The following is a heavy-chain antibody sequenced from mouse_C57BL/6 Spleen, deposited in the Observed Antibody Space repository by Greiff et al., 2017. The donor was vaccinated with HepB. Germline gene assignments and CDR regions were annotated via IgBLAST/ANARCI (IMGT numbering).Heavy chain of an antibody. J-gene: IGHJ2*01. Sequence: QVQLQQSGAELVMPGASVKLSCKASGYTFTSYWMHWVKQRPGQGLEWIGEIDPSDSYTNYNQKFKGKSTLTVDKSSSTAYMQLSSLTSEDSAVYYCARSLYDAFDYWGQGTTLTVSS. D-gene: IGHD2-12*01. CDR2: IDPSDSYT. V-gene: IGHV1-69*01. CDR1: GYTFTSYW. CDR3: ARSLYDAFDY.